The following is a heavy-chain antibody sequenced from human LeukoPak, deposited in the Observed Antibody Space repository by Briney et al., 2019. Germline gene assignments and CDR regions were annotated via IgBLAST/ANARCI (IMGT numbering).Heavy chain of an antibody. CDR2: IIPIFGTA. D-gene: IGHD2-8*01. J-gene: IGHJ4*02. CDR1: GGTFSSYA. V-gene: IGHV1-69*05. CDR3: AASIVLMVYAISGFDY. Sequence: SVKVSCKASGGTFSSYAISWVRQAPGQGLEWMGGIIPIFGTANYAQKFQGRVTITTDESTSTAYMELSSLRSEDTAVYYCAASIVLMVYAISGFDYWGQGTLVTVSS.